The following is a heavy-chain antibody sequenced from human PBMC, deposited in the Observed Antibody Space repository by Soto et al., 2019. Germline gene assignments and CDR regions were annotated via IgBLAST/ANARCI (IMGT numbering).Heavy chain of an antibody. CDR3: ARVGSAAMVFTFDY. J-gene: IGHJ4*02. D-gene: IGHD5-18*01. CDR1: GGSISSGGYY. CDR2: IYYSGST. Sequence: PSETLSLTCTVSGGSISSGGYYWSWIRQHPGKGLEWIGYIYYSGSTYYNPSLKSRVTISVDTSKNQFSLKLSSVTAADTAVYYCARVGSAAMVFTFDYWGQGTLVTVYS. V-gene: IGHV4-31*03.